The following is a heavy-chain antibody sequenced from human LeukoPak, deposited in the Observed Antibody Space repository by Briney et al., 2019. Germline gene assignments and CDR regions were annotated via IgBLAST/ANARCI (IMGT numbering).Heavy chain of an antibody. V-gene: IGHV4-34*01. CDR3: ARGRRIAVAGMSGPWGY. J-gene: IGHJ4*02. CDR1: GGSFSGYY. D-gene: IGHD6-19*01. CDR2: INHSGST. Sequence: SETPSLTCAVYGGSFSGYYWSWIRQPPGKGLEWIGEINHSGSTNYNPSLKSRVTISVDTSKNQFSLKLSSVTAADTAVYYCARGRRIAVAGMSGPWGYWGQGTLVTVSS.